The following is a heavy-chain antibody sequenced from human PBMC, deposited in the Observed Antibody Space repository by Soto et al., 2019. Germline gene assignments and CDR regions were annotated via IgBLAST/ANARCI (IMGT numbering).Heavy chain of an antibody. CDR1: GFTFANFG. Sequence: GALRLSCGTSGFTFANFGMGWVRQAPGKGLYWVSGISSSGRRTYYADSVKGRFTISRDNSKNTLYLQMDSLRGDDTAVYYCAKVAKSGAVVEYFDSWGQGALVTVSS. J-gene: IGHJ4*02. CDR2: ISSSGRRT. V-gene: IGHV3-23*01. CDR3: AKVAKSGAVVEYFDS. D-gene: IGHD3-3*01.